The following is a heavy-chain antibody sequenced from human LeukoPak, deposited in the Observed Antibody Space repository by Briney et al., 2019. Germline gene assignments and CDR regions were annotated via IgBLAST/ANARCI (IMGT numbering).Heavy chain of an antibody. CDR2: ITTSDGNT. D-gene: IGHD7-27*01. Sequence: GGSLRLSCAASGFTFSSYTMSWVRQAPGKGLEWVSTITTSDGNTHYADSVKGRFTVSRDNSKNTLFLRMNSLRAEDTAVYYCAKDGGLWVSAHWGDSWGRGTLVTVSS. CDR3: AKDGGLWVSAHWGDS. V-gene: IGHV3-23*01. CDR1: GFTFSSYT. J-gene: IGHJ4*02.